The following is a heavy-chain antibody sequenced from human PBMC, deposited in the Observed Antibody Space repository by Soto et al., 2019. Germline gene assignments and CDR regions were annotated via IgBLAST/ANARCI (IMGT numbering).Heavy chain of an antibody. J-gene: IGHJ6*02. CDR2: ISYDGSNK. Sequence: PGGTLRLSCAASGFTFSSYAMHWVRQAPGKGLEWVAVISYDGSNKYYADSVKGRFTISRDNSKNTLYLQMNSLRAEDTAVYYCARSRGYCSGGSCYYYYGMDVWGQGTTVTVSS. D-gene: IGHD2-15*01. CDR1: GFTFSSYA. CDR3: ARSRGYCSGGSCYYYYGMDV. V-gene: IGHV3-30-3*01.